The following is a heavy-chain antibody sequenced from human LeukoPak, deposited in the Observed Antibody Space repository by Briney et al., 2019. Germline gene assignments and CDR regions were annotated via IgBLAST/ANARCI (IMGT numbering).Heavy chain of an antibody. J-gene: IGHJ6*03. CDR2: INPNSGGI. Sequence: GASVKVSCKASGYTFTGYYMHWVRQAPGQGLEWMGRINPNSGGINYAQKFQGRVTMTRDTSISTVYMELSSLRSDDTAVYYRAREGQSSTSQNYYYYYMDVWGKGTTVTVCS. CDR1: GYTFTGYY. CDR3: AREGQSSTSQNYYYYYMDV. D-gene: IGHD2-2*01. V-gene: IGHV1-2*06.